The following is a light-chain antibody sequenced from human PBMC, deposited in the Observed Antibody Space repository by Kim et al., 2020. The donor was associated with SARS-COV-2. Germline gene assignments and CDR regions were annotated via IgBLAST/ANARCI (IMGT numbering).Light chain of an antibody. J-gene: IGKJ1*01. CDR2: SAS. CDR3: QLSSSYHRR. V-gene: IGKV1-39*01. Sequence: DIQMTQSPSSLSASVGDTVTITCRASQSIRRYLNWYLQKPGEAPRLLIYSASTLQSGVPSRFSGSGSGTDFTLTISSLQPEDFATFHCQLSSSYHRRFGQGTKVDIK. CDR1: QSIRRY.